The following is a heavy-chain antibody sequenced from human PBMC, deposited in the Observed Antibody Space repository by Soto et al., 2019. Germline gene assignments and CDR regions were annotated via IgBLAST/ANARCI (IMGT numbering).Heavy chain of an antibody. J-gene: IGHJ6*03. CDR2: ISGSGGST. CDR1: GFTFSSYA. V-gene: IGHV3-23*01. CDR3: AKKLSRCYWWYMDV. D-gene: IGHD2-8*02. Sequence: EVQLLESGGGLVQPGGSLRLSCAASGFTFSSYAMSWVRQAPGKGLEWVSAISGSGGSTYYADSVKGRFTISRDNSKNTLYLQMKSLRAEDTDVYYCAKKLSRCYWWYMDVWGKGTTVTVSS.